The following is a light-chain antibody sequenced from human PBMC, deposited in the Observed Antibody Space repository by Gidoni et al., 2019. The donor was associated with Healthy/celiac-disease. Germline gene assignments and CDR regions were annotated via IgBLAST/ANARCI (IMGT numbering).Light chain of an antibody. Sequence: EIVLTQSPATLSLSPGERATLSCRASQSVSSYLAWYPQKPGQAPRLLIYDASNRAPGIPARFSGSGSGTDFTLTISSLEPEDFAVYYCQQRSNWPRTFGQXTKVEIK. CDR2: DAS. J-gene: IGKJ1*01. V-gene: IGKV3-11*01. CDR3: QQRSNWPRT. CDR1: QSVSSY.